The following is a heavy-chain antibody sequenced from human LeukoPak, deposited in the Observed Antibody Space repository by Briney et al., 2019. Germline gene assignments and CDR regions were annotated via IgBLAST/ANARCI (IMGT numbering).Heavy chain of an antibody. CDR3: ARAAVAGYFDY. V-gene: IGHV3-53*01. CDR2: IYSGGST. CDR1: GFTVSSNY. Sequence: PWGSLRLYCAASGFTVSSNYMSWVRQAPGKGLEWVSVIYSGGSTYYADSVKGRFTISRDNSKNTLYLQMNSLRAEDTAVYYCARAAVAGYFDYWGQGTLVTVSS. J-gene: IGHJ4*02. D-gene: IGHD6-19*01.